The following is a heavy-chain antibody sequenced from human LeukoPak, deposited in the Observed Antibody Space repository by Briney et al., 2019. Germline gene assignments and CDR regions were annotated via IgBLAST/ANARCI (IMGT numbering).Heavy chain of an antibody. V-gene: IGHV3-21*04. CDR1: GFTFSSYS. Sequence: GGSLGLSCAASGFTFSSYSMNWVRQAPGKGLEWVSSISSSSSYIYYADSVKGRFTISRDNAKNSLYLQMNSLRAEDTAVYYCARGAGSGYEEHFDYWGQGTLVTVSS. J-gene: IGHJ4*02. D-gene: IGHD5-12*01. CDR2: ISSSSSYI. CDR3: ARGAGSGYEEHFDY.